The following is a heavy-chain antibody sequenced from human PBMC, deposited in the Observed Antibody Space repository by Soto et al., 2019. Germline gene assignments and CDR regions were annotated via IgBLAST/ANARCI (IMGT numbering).Heavy chain of an antibody. D-gene: IGHD3-16*01. J-gene: IGHJ6*02. V-gene: IGHV3-9*01. CDR2: INWKSDI. CDR1: GFTFDDNA. CDR3: AISQDRGGRTTFIY. Sequence: GGSLRLSCAVSGFTFDDNAMHWVRQAPEKGLEWVSGINWKSDIGYADSVKGRFTISRDNAENSLYLQMNSLRAEDTALYYCAISQDRGGRTTFIYWGQGTTVTVS.